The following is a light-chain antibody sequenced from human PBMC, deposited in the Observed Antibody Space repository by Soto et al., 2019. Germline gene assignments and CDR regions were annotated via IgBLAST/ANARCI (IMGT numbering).Light chain of an antibody. CDR1: QSVXDTSNKANY. Sequence: EIVMTQSPASLSLSLGERATFHRKSSQSVXDTSNKANYLAWYQQKPGQSPKLLIYWGSTRQSGVPDRFSGTGAGTDFTLTIASLQAEDVAVYFCQQFFRIPLTFGGGTKVDIK. V-gene: IGKV4-1*01. CDR3: QQFFRIPLT. J-gene: IGKJ4*01. CDR2: WGS.